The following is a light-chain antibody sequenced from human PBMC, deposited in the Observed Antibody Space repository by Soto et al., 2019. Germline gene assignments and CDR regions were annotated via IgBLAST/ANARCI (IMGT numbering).Light chain of an antibody. CDR2: RNN. CDR3: AAWDDSLSGRPLV. V-gene: IGLV1-47*01. Sequence: QSVLPQQPSASGTPGQRVTISCSGSSSNIGSNYVYWYQQLPGTAPKLLIYRNNQRPSGVPDRCSGSKYVTSATLGISGLRSEDEADYYCAAWDDSLSGRPLVFGGGTELTVL. J-gene: IGLJ2*01. CDR1: SSNIGSNY.